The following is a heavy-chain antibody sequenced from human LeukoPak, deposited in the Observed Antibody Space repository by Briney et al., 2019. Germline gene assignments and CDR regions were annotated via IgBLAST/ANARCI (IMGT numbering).Heavy chain of an antibody. J-gene: IGHJ4*02. CDR3: ATSLLDSYGSGMDYFDY. Sequence: GGSLRLSCAASGFTFSSYWMSWVRQAPGKGLEWVANIKQDGSEKYYVDSVKGRFTISRDNAKNSLYLQMNSLRAEDTAVYYCATSLLDSYGSGMDYFDYWGQGTLVTVSS. CDR2: IKQDGSEK. CDR1: GFTFSSYW. V-gene: IGHV3-7*01. D-gene: IGHD3-10*01.